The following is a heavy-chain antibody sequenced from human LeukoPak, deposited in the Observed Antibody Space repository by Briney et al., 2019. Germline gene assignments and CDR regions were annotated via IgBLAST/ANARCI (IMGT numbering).Heavy chain of an antibody. D-gene: IGHD3-22*01. V-gene: IGHV1-69*05. Sequence: ASVKVSCKASGGTFSSYAISWVRQAPGQGLEWMGGIIPIFGTANYAQQFQGRVTITTDESTSTAYMELSSLRSEDTAVYYCARERYYYDSSGYYYMGVWGKGTTVTVSS. CDR1: GGTFSSYA. J-gene: IGHJ6*03. CDR3: ARERYYYDSSGYYYMGV. CDR2: IIPIFGTA.